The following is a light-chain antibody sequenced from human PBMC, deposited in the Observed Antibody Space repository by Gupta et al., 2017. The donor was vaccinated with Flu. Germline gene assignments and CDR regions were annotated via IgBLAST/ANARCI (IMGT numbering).Light chain of an antibody. V-gene: IGLV1-40*01. CDR3: QSYDTSLSGSNV. CDR1: NIGAGYD. J-gene: IGLJ1*01. CDR2: TNN. Sequence: NIGAGYDVHWYQQLPGTAPKLLIYTNNNRPSGVPDRFSGSKSDTSASLAITGLQAEDEADYYCQSYDTSLSGSNVFGTGTKVTVL.